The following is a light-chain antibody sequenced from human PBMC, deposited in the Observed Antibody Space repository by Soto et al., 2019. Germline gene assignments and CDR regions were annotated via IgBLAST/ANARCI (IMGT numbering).Light chain of an antibody. V-gene: IGKV1-5*01. CDR3: ERYKTIPLT. Sequence: DIQMTQSPSTLSASVGDRVTITCRASQTIRTWLAWYQQKPGKAPKLLIYDASSLKSGVPSRFSGGGSGTEFTLTISSLQPDDFTTYYCERYKTIPLTFGQRTKVDIK. CDR2: DAS. J-gene: IGKJ1*01. CDR1: QTIRTW.